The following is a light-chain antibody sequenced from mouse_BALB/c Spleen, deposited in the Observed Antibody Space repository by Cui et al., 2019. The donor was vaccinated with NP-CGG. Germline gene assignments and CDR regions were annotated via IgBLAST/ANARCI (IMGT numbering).Light chain of an antibody. CDR2: GTN. CDR3: ALWYSNHWV. J-gene: IGLJ1*01. Sequence: QAVLTQESALTTSPGETVTLTCRSSTGAVTTSNYANWVQEKPDNLFTGLIGGTNNRAPGVPARFSGSLIGDKAALTITGPQTEDEAIYFCALWYSNHWVFGGGTKLTVL. V-gene: IGLV1*01. CDR1: TGAVTTSNY.